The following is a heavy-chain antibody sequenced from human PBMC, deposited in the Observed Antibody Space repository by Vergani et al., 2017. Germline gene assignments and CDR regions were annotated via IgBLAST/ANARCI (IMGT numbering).Heavy chain of an antibody. CDR1: GYSFTSYW. CDR2: IYPGDSDT. D-gene: IGHD3-10*01. J-gene: IGHJ4*02. CDR3: ARRSHYGSGCRPDFDY. Sequence: EVQLVQSGAAVKKPGESLKISCKGSGYSFTSYWIGWVRQMPGKGLEWMGIIYPGDSDTRYSPSFQGQVTISADKSISTAYLQWSSLKASDTAMYYCARRSHYGSGCRPDFDYWGQGTLVTVSS. V-gene: IGHV5-51*01.